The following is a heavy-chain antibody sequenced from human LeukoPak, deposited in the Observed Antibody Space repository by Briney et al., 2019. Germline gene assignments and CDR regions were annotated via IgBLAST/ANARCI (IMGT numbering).Heavy chain of an antibody. CDR3: ASGIGSQLLSGWFGL. Sequence: PGGSLRLSCAASGFTLSIYCMHWLRQAPGKGLVWVSRISSDGSTTTYADSVKGRFSISRDNAKNTLYLQMNSLRAEDTAVYYCASGIGSQLLSGWFGLGGQGPLVTVSS. D-gene: IGHD1-26*01. CDR1: GFTLSIYC. CDR2: ISSDGSTT. J-gene: IGHJ5*02. V-gene: IGHV3-74*01.